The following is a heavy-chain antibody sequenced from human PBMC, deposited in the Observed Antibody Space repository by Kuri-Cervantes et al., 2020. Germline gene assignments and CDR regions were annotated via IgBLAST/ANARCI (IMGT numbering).Heavy chain of an antibody. CDR1: GGTFSSYA. CDR3: AREDGSSSVAFDI. J-gene: IGHJ3*02. D-gene: IGHD6-6*01. CDR2: VIPIFGTA. Sequence: SVKVSCKASGGTFSSYAISWVRQAPGQGLEWMGGVIPIFGTANYAQKFQGRVTITADESTSTAYMELSSLRSEDTAVYYCAREDGSSSVAFDIWGQGTMVTVSS. V-gene: IGHV1-69*13.